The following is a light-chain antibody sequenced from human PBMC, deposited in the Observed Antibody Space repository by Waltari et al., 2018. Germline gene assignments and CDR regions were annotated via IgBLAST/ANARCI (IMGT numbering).Light chain of an antibody. CDR1: QSVLYRSNNKNY. V-gene: IGKV4-1*01. J-gene: IGKJ1*01. Sequence: DIVMTQSPDSLAVSLGERPTINCKSSQSVLYRSNNKNYLAWYQQKPGQPPKLLIYWASTRESGVPDRFSGSGSGTDFTLTISSLQAEDVAVYYCQQYYSTPQTFGQGTKVEIK. CDR2: WAS. CDR3: QQYYSTPQT.